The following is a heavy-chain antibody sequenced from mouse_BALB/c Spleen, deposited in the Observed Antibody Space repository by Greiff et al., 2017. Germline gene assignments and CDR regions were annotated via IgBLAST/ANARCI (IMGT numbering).Heavy chain of an antibody. CDR1: GFTFSSYG. V-gene: IGHV5-6*02. D-gene: IGHD4-1*01. CDR3: ARQNWDVSDY. J-gene: IGHJ2*01. CDR2: ISSGGSYT. Sequence: DVMLVESGGDLVKPGGSLKLSCAASGFTFSSYGMSWVRQTPDKRLEWVATISSGGSYTYYPDSVKGRFTISRDNAKNTLYLQMSSLKSEDTAMYYCARQNWDVSDYWGQGTTLTVSS.